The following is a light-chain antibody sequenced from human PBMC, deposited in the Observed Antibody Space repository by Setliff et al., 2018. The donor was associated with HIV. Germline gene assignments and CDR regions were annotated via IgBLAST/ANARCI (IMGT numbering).Light chain of an antibody. V-gene: IGLV2-14*01. CDR3: SSYAITNTLP. CDR2: EVR. Sequence: QSVLTQPASVSGSPGQSITISCTGTSSDVGGYNYVSWYQQHPGKAPELIIYEVRNRPSGVSSRFSGSKSGNTASLTISGLQTGDEADYYCSSYAITNTLPFGTGTKVT. J-gene: IGLJ1*01. CDR1: SSDVGGYNY.